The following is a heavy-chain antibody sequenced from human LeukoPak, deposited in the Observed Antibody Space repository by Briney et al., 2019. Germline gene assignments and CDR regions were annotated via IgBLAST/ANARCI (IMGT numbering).Heavy chain of an antibody. D-gene: IGHD3-22*01. J-gene: IGHJ5*02. CDR3: AREHDSSGYYYGGWFDP. CDR2: INPNSGGT. V-gene: IGHV1-2*02. Sequence: ASVKVSCKASGYTFTGYYMHWVRQAPGQGLEWMGWINPNSGGTNYAQKFQGRVTMTRDTSISTAYMELSRLRSDDTAVYYCAREHDSSGYYYGGWFDPWGQGTLVTVSS. CDR1: GYTFTGYY.